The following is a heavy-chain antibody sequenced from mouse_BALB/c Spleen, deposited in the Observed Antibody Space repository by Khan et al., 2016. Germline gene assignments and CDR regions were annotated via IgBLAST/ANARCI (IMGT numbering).Heavy chain of an antibody. J-gene: IGHJ4*01. D-gene: IGHD1-1*01. V-gene: IGHV1-39*01. CDR1: GYSFTGYN. CDR3: ARRADYYGSSYGHYAMDY. CDR2: IDPYYGGT. Sequence: VQLQQSGPELEKPGASVKISCKASGYSFTGYNMNWVKQSNGKSLEWIGNIDPYYGGTSYNQKFKGKATLTVDKSSSTAYMQLKSLTSEDSAVYDCARRADYYGSSYGHYAMDYWGQGTSVTVSS.